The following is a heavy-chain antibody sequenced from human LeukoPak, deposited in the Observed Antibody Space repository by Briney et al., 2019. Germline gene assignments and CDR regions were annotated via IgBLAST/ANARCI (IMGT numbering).Heavy chain of an antibody. D-gene: IGHD2-8*01. Sequence: SETLSLTCAVSSGSISSNWWSWVRQPPGKGLEWIGEIDHSGSTNYNPSLKSRVTISVDKSESQFSLKLRSVTAADTAVYYCAREDAEKMDNPFNIWGQGTMATVSS. CDR3: AREDAEKMDNPFNI. CDR2: IDHSGST. J-gene: IGHJ3*02. V-gene: IGHV4-4*02. CDR1: SGSISSNW.